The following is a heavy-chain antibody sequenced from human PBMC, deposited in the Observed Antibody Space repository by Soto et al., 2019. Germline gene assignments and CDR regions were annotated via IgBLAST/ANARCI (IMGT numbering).Heavy chain of an antibody. CDR3: AKAAPDFGVVISGAFDI. J-gene: IGHJ3*02. V-gene: IGHV3-30*18. Sequence: QVQLVESGGGVVQPGRSLRLSCAASGFTFSSYGMHWVRQAPGKGLEWVAVISYDGSNKYYADSVKGRFTISRDNSTNTLYLQMNSLRAEDTAVYYCAKAAPDFGVVISGAFDIWGQGTMVTVSS. CDR2: ISYDGSNK. CDR1: GFTFSSYG. D-gene: IGHD3-3*01.